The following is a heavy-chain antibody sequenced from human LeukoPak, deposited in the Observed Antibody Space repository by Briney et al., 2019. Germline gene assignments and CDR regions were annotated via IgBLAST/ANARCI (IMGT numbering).Heavy chain of an antibody. D-gene: IGHD3-16*01. CDR2: MNPNSGNT. CDR3: ASNKPGELGAFDI. J-gene: IGHJ3*02. V-gene: IGHV1-8*03. CDR1: GYTFTSHD. Sequence: ASVKVSCKASGYTFTSHDINWVRQATGQGLEWMGWMNPNSGNTGYAQKFQGRVTITRNTSISTVYMELSSLRSEDTAVYYCASNKPGELGAFDIWGQGTMVTVSS.